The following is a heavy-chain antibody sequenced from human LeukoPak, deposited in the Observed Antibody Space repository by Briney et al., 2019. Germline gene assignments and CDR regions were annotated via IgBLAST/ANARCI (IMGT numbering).Heavy chain of an antibody. V-gene: IGHV3-30*02. Sequence: PGGSLRLSCAASGFSFSSYGMHWVRQAPGKGLEWVAFIRFDGSDKYNADSVKGRFTISRDNSKNTLYLQMNSLTTEDTAVYYCAKGPLYYDSSGYYPEYGGQGTLVTVSS. CDR1: GFSFSSYG. CDR3: AKGPLYYDSSGYYPEY. CDR2: IRFDGSDK. D-gene: IGHD3-22*01. J-gene: IGHJ4*02.